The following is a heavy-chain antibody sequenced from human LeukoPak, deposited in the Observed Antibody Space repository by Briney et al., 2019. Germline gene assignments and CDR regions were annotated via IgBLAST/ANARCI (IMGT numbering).Heavy chain of an antibody. CDR1: GDSVSSSTSA. CDR2: TYYRSEWYN. Sequence: QTHSLTCASSGDSVSSSTSAWNRVRQSPSRGLEWLGRTYYRSEWYNDYAESVKSRIAINPDTSKNQFSLHLNSVTPEDTAVYYCVRGGHFDYWGQGTLVTVSS. J-gene: IGHJ4*02. V-gene: IGHV6-1*01. D-gene: IGHD3-16*01. CDR3: VRGGHFDY.